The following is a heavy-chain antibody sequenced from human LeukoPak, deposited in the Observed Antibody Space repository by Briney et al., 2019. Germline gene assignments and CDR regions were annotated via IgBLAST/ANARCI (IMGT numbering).Heavy chain of an antibody. CDR1: GYSISSGYY. V-gene: IGHV4-38-2*02. D-gene: IGHD1-26*01. CDR2: IYHSGST. CDR3: ARSRAGSYDY. J-gene: IGHJ4*02. Sequence: TSETLSLTCTVSGYSISSGYYWGWIRQPPGKGLEWIGSIYHSGSTYYNPSLKSRVTISVDTSKNQFSLKLSSVTAADTAVYYRARSRAGSYDYWGQGTLVTVSS.